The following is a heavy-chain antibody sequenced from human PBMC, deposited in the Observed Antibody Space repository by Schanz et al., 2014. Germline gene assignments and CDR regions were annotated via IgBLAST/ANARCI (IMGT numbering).Heavy chain of an antibody. J-gene: IGHJ4*02. D-gene: IGHD2-8*02. CDR2: ISDSGDTA. CDR1: GFTFSAYY. V-gene: IGHV3-11*01. Sequence: QVQLVESGGGLVKPGGSLRLSCAASGFTFSAYYMDWVRQAPGKGLEWVSLISDSGDTAYYADSVKGRFTISRDNFKGALYLQMSSLRAEDTAVYYCAKSLESCPGGRCSRGYFDYWGQGTLVTVSS. CDR3: AKSLESCPGGRCSRGYFDY.